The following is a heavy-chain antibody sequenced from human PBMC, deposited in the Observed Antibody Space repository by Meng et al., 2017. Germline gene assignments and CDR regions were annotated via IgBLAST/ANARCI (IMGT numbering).Heavy chain of an antibody. CDR1: GFTLSSYG. CDR2: IWYDGSNK. D-gene: IGHD6-19*01. Sequence: QVELVESGGGVVQPGRSLRLSCAASGFTLSSYGMHWVRQAPGKGLEWVAVIWYDGSNKYYADSVKGRFTISRDNSKNTLYLQMNSLRAEDTAVYYCARVVYSSGWSFDYWGQGTLVTVSS. J-gene: IGHJ4*02. CDR3: ARVVYSSGWSFDY. V-gene: IGHV3-33*01.